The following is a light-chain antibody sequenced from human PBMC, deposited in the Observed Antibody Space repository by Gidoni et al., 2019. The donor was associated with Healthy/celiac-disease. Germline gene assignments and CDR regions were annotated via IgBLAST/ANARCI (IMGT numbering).Light chain of an antibody. J-gene: IGKJ1*01. CDR1: QGIRND. V-gene: IGKV1-6*01. CDR2: AAS. Sequence: AIQTTQSPSSLSASVGDRVTITCRASQGIRNDLGWYQQKPGKAPKLLIYAASSLQSGVPSRFSGSGSGTDFTLTISSLQPEDFATYYCVQDYNYWTFGQGTKVEIK. CDR3: VQDYNYWT.